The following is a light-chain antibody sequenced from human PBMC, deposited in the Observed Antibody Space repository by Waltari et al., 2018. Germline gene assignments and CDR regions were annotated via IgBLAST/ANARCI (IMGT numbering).Light chain of an antibody. J-gene: IGKJ1*01. V-gene: IGKV3-20*01. CDR2: GAS. CDR3: QQYGSSPWT. CDR1: QSVSSSY. Sequence: LSLSPGERATLSCRASQSVSSSYLAWYQQKPGQAPRVLIHGASNRATGIPDRFSGSASGTDFTLTISRLEPEDFAVYYCQQYGSSPWTFGQGTKVEIK.